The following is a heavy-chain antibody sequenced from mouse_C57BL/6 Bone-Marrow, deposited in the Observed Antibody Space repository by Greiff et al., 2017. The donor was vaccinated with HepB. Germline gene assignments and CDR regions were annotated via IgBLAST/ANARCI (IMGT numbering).Heavy chain of an antibody. CDR1: GYTFTSYW. CDR2: IDPSDSYT. J-gene: IGHJ3*01. D-gene: IGHD1-1*01. CDR3: AQGGYYYGSSYRFAY. Sequence: QVQLQQPGAELVKPGASVKLSCKASGYTFTSYWMQWVKQRPGQGLEWIGEIDPSDSYTNYNQKFKGKATLTVDTSSSTAYMQLSSLTSEDSAVYYCAQGGYYYGSSYRFAYWGQGTLVTVSA. V-gene: IGHV1-50*01.